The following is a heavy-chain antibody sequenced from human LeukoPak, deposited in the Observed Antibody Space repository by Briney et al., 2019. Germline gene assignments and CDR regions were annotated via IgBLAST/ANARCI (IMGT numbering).Heavy chain of an antibody. CDR1: GFTFSRHP. Sequence: GGSLRLSCVASGFTFSRHPMSWVRQAPGNGLELVSAINERGNITKYADSVMRRFTISRDSSKNTLYLQMNSLRAEDTALYYGGRGDDFSPGRVLEYWGREPWSPSPQ. CDR2: INERGNIT. CDR3: GRGDDFSPGRVLEY. J-gene: IGHJ4*02. D-gene: IGHD3/OR15-3a*01. V-gene: IGHV3-23*01.